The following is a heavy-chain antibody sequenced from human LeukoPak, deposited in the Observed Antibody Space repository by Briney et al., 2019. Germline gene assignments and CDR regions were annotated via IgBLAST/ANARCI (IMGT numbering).Heavy chain of an antibody. Sequence: PSETLSLTCTVSGGAISSGSYYWSWIRQSAGKGLEWIGRIYTSGTTNSNPSLKSRVTMSLDTSKNQFSLKLSSVTAADTAVYYCAPLLPENWFDPWGQGTLVTVSS. J-gene: IGHJ5*02. D-gene: IGHD2-2*01. CDR2: IYTSGTT. CDR3: APLLPENWFDP. CDR1: GGAISSGSYY. V-gene: IGHV4-61*02.